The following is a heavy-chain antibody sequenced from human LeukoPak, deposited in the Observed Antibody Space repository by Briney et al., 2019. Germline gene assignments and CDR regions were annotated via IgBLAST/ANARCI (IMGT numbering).Heavy chain of an antibody. CDR3: AKDRGIAARPPPAYYLDY. V-gene: IGHV3-30*02. CDR1: GFTFSSYG. Sequence: PGGSLRLSCAASGFTFSSYGMHWVRQAPGKGLEWVAFIRYDGSNKYYADSVKGRFTISRDNSKNTLYLQMNSLRAEDTAVYYCAKDRGIAARPPPAYYLDYWGQGTLVTVSS. D-gene: IGHD6-6*01. CDR2: IRYDGSNK. J-gene: IGHJ4*02.